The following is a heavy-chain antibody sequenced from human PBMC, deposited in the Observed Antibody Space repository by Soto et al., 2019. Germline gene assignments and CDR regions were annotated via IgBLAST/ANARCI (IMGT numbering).Heavy chain of an antibody. V-gene: IGHV3-23*01. Sequence: EVQVLESGGVLVQPGGSLRLSCAASGFTFSSYAMSWVRQAPGKGLEWVSGISGTGGSTYYADSVRGRFTISRDNSKNTLYLQMNRLRAEDTAVYYCAKARGAVAGTDYYFDYWGQGTLVTVSS. CDR2: ISGTGGST. D-gene: IGHD6-19*01. J-gene: IGHJ4*02. CDR3: AKARGAVAGTDYYFDY. CDR1: GFTFSSYA.